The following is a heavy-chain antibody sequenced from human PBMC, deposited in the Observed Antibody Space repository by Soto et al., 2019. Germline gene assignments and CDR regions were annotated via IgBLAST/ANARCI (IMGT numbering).Heavy chain of an antibody. CDR1: GGSFSGYY. CDR2: INHSGST. D-gene: IGHD5-12*01. Sequence: KTSETLSLTCAVYGGSFSGYYWSWIRQPPGKGLEWIGEINHSGSTNYNPSLKSRVTISVDTSKNQFSLKLSSVTAADTAVYYCAANRDGYDYWGQGTLVTVSS. J-gene: IGHJ4*02. V-gene: IGHV4-34*01. CDR3: AANRDGYDY.